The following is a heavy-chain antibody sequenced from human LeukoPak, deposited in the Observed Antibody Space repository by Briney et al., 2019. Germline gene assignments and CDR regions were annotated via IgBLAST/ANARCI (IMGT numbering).Heavy chain of an antibody. J-gene: IGHJ4*02. CDR3: ARGRAVAGTVLDY. CDR1: GFTFSSYA. V-gene: IGHV3-64*01. CDR2: ISSNGGST. Sequence: GGSLRLSCAASGFTFSSYAMHWVRQTPGKGLEYVSAISSNGGSTYYANSVKGRFTISRDNSKNTLYLQMGSLRAEDMAVYYCARGRAVAGTVLDYWGQGTLVTVSS. D-gene: IGHD6-19*01.